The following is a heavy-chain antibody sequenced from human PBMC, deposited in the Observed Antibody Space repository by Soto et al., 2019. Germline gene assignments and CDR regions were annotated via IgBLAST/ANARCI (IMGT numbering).Heavy chain of an antibody. V-gene: IGHV4-59*01. CDR2: IYYTGNT. J-gene: IGHJ4*02. D-gene: IGHD5-12*01. CDR1: GASISPFY. CDR3: ARVGGYNYFDH. Sequence: NPSETLSLTCTVSGASISPFYWSWIRQPPGKGLEWIGYIYYTGNTNFNPSLKSRVTISADTSKNQFSLKLGSVTTADTAVYFCARVGGYNYFDHWGQGTQVTVSS.